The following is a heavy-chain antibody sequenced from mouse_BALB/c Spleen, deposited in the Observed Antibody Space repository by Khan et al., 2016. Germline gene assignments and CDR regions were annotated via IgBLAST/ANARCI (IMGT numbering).Heavy chain of an antibody. CDR2: IDPANGNF. CDR3: AGGNSPFDY. Sequence: VQLQQSGAELVKPGASVTLSCTASGFNIKDTYLHWVKPRPAQGLAWLGRIDPANGNFKFDPKFQGKATITAAPYSNTTYLQLSGLTSEDTAVYYCAGGNSPFDYWGQGTTLTVSS. D-gene: IGHD2-1*01. CDR1: GFNIKDTY. J-gene: IGHJ2*01. V-gene: IGHV14-3*02.